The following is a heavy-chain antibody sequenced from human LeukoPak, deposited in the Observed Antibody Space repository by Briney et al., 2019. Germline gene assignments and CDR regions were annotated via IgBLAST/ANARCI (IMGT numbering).Heavy chain of an antibody. CDR2: ISGYNGET. V-gene: IGHV1-18*01. J-gene: IGHJ3*01. Sequence: GASVKVSCKASGYTFKSHGISWVRQAPGQGLEWMGWISGYNGETRYEQKVQDGVTMPADTSTTTAYMELRGLRSDDTAVYYCAFRGSSNAFDVWGQGTMVIVSA. CDR1: GYTFKSHG. D-gene: IGHD1-26*01. CDR3: AFRGSSNAFDV.